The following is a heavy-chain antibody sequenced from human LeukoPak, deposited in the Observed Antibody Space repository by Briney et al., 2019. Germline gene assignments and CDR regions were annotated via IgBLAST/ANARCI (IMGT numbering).Heavy chain of an antibody. J-gene: IGHJ4*02. Sequence: ASVKVSCKASGYTFTSYGISWVRQAPGQGLEWMGWISAYNGNTNYAQKLQGRVTITADKSTSTAYMELSSLRSEDTAVYYCARNRGSDGDYSFHHWGQGTLVTVSS. D-gene: IGHD4-17*01. CDR2: ISAYNGNT. CDR3: ARNRGSDGDYSFHH. V-gene: IGHV1-18*01. CDR1: GYTFTSYG.